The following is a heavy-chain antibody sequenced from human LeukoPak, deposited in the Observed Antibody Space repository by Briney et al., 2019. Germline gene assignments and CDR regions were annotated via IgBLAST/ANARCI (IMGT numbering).Heavy chain of an antibody. J-gene: IGHJ2*01. D-gene: IGHD2-2*01. CDR2: IYTSGST. Sequence: SQTLSLTCTVSGGSISSGGFYWSWIRQPAGKGLEWIGRIYTSGSTKYNPSLKSRVTISVDTSKNQFSLKLSSVTAADTAVYYCARGVFLVSSLRYFDLWGRGTLVTVSS. V-gene: IGHV4-61*02. CDR1: GGSISSGGFY. CDR3: ARGVFLVSSLRYFDL.